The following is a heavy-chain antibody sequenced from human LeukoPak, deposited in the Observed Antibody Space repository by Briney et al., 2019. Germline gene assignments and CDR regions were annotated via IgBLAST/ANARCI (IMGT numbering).Heavy chain of an antibody. CDR1: GGSISSGGYY. V-gene: IGHV4-31*03. CDR3: ARDRQGMVRGVIISHWFDP. Sequence: SETLSLTCTVSGGSISSGGYYWSWIRQHPGKGLEWIGYIYYSGSTYYNPSLKSRVTIPVDTSKNQFSLKLSSVTAADTAVYYCARDRQGMVRGVIISHWFDPWGQGTLVTVSS. D-gene: IGHD3-10*01. J-gene: IGHJ5*02. CDR2: IYYSGST.